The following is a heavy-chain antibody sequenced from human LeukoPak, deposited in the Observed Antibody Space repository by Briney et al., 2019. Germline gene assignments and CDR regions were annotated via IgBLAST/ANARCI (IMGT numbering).Heavy chain of an antibody. CDR1: GYTFTGYY. Sequence: ASVKVSCKASGYTFTGYYMHWVRQAPGQGLEWMGWINPNSGGTNYAQKFQGRVTMTRDTSISTAYMELSRLRSDDTAVYYCARGLFGYSYGETYQHWGQGTLVTVSS. CDR3: ARGLFGYSYGETYQH. CDR2: INPNSGGT. V-gene: IGHV1-2*02. J-gene: IGHJ1*01. D-gene: IGHD5-18*01.